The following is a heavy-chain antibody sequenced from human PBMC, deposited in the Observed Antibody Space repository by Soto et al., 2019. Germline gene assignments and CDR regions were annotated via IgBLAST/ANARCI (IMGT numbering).Heavy chain of an antibody. Sequence: QVQLVESGGGVVQPGRSLRLSCAASGFTFSNYAFHWVRQAPGEGLEWVATISYDGSNEYYADSVKGRYTVSKDNSKNTVYLQMNSLRTEDTAVYFCASGLSPWSISYGGYWGQGTLVTVSS. CDR2: ISYDGSNE. CDR1: GFTFSNYA. D-gene: IGHD3-16*01. J-gene: IGHJ4*02. V-gene: IGHV3-30-3*01. CDR3: ASGLSPWSISYGGY.